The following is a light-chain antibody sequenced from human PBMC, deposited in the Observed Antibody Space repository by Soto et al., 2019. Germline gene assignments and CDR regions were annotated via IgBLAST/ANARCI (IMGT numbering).Light chain of an antibody. CDR3: QKYNSART. Sequence: DIQMTQSPSSLSASVGDRVTITCRASQGISNYLAWYQQKPGKVPKLLIYAASTLQSGVPSRFSGSGSGTDFTLTISRLQPEYVATYYCQKYNSARTFGQGTKVEIK. CDR2: AAS. CDR1: QGISNY. J-gene: IGKJ1*01. V-gene: IGKV1-27*01.